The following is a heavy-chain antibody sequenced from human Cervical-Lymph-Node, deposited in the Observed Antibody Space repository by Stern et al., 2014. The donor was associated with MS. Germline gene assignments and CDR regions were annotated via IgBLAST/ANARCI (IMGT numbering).Heavy chain of an antibody. CDR1: AYTFSSYG. CDR2: ISPYNGHT. D-gene: IGHD5-24*01. Sequence: QVQLGQSGAEVKKPGAAVKVSCKASAYTFSSYGVSWVRQAPGQGLEWMGWISPYNGHTNYAQKLQGRVTMTTDTSTSTAYMELRSLRSDDTAVYYCARIEMTTRSFDHWGQGTLVTVSS. V-gene: IGHV1-18*01. CDR3: ARIEMTTRSFDH. J-gene: IGHJ4*02.